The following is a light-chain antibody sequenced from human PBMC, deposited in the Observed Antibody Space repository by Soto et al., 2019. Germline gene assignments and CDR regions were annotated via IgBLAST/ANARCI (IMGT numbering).Light chain of an antibody. CDR1: SSDVGSYNL. CDR2: EGS. V-gene: IGLV2-23*01. J-gene: IGLJ7*01. CDR3: CSYAGSSTYAV. Sequence: QSVLTQPASVSGSPGQSITISCTGTSSDVGSYNLVSWYQQHPGKAPKLMIYEGSKWPSGVSNRFSGSKSGNTASLTISGLQAEDEADYYCCSYAGSSTYAVFGGGTKLTVL.